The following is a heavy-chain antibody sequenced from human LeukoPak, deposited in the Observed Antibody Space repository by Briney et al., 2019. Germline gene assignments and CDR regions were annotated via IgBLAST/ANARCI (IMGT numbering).Heavy chain of an antibody. CDR2: ISSSSSYI. D-gene: IGHD6-19*01. J-gene: IGHJ5*02. V-gene: IGHV3-21*01. Sequence: GGSLRLSCAASGFTFSSYSMNWVRQAPGKGLEWVSSISSSSSYIYYADSVKGRFTISRDNAKNSLYLQMNSLRAEDTAVYYCARAETDSSGWPNWFDPWGQGTLVTVSS. CDR1: GFTFSSYS. CDR3: ARAETDSSGWPNWFDP.